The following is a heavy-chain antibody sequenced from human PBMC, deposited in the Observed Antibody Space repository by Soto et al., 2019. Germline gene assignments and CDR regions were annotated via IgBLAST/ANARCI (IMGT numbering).Heavy chain of an antibody. Sequence: GGSLRLSCAASGFTFTRYSMNWVRQAPGKGLEWVSSISSTTNYIYYGDSMKGRFTISRDNAKNSLYLEMNSLRAEDTAVYYCAKDRIQLWSGNWFDPWGQGTLVTVSS. CDR3: AKDRIQLWSGNWFDP. CDR2: ISSTTNYI. V-gene: IGHV3-21*04. J-gene: IGHJ5*02. CDR1: GFTFTRYS. D-gene: IGHD5-18*01.